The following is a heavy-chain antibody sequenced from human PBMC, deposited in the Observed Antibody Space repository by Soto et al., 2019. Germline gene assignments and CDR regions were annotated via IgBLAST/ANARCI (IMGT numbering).Heavy chain of an antibody. V-gene: IGHV1-2*02. CDR1: GYTFTDYF. CDR3: ARVTLKAGNWFDP. Sequence: QVQLVQSGAEVKKPGASVKVSCKASGYTFTDYFIHWVRQAPGQGFEWMGWINPKSRGTNYAQKFQGRVTMTRDTSNSTAYMELRGLRSDDTAVYYCARVTLKAGNWFDPWGQGTLATVSS. CDR2: INPKSRGT. J-gene: IGHJ5*02.